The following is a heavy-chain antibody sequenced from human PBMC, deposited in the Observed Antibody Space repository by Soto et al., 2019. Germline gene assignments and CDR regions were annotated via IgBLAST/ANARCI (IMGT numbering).Heavy chain of an antibody. CDR3: ARVPLRGAAAARYFDL. CDR1: GGTFSSYA. D-gene: IGHD6-13*01. CDR2: IIPIFGTA. V-gene: IGHV1-69*01. J-gene: IGHJ2*01. Sequence: QVQLVQSGAEVKKPGSSVKVSCKASGGTFSSYAISWVRQAPGQGLEWMGGIIPIFGTANYAQKFQGRVTITAEESTSTAYMELSSLRSEDTAVYYCARVPLRGAAAARYFDLWGRGTLVTVSS.